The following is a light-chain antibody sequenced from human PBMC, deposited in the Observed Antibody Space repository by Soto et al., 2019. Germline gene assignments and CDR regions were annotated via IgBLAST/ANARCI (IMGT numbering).Light chain of an antibody. CDR1: SSNIGSNT. Sequence: QSVLTQAPSASGTPGQRVTISCSGSSSNIGSNTVTWYQQVPATAPKLLIYSNDQRPSGVPDRFSGSKSGTSASLAIAGLQSEDEADYYCAAWDDSLNGWVFGGGTKLTVL. CDR2: SND. V-gene: IGLV1-44*01. CDR3: AAWDDSLNGWV. J-gene: IGLJ3*02.